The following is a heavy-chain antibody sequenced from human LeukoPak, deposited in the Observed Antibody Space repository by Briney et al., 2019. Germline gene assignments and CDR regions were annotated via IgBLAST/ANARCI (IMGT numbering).Heavy chain of an antibody. CDR1: GGSINGYY. V-gene: IGHV4-59*08. Sequence: SETLSLTCTVSGGSINGYYWSWIRQPPGKGLEWIGLIYYTGSTNYNPSPESRVTPSLDTSKNQFSLKLRSLTAADTAVYYCARRAVAATLDYWGQGSLVTVSS. D-gene: IGHD6-19*01. J-gene: IGHJ4*02. CDR3: ARRAVAATLDY. CDR2: IYYTGST.